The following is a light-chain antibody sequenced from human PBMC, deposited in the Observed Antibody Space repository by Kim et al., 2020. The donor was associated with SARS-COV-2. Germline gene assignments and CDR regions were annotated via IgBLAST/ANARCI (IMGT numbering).Light chain of an antibody. V-gene: IGKV3-20*01. CDR1: QSIYGNS. CDR3: QQYGSSPT. J-gene: IGKJ1*01. Sequence: LSPRESATHSCKASQSIYGNSVAWYQHKPGQTPRLLIYDASSRATAIADRFSGSGSGTDFTLTISRLEPEDFALYYCQQYGSSPTFGQGTKVDIK. CDR2: DAS.